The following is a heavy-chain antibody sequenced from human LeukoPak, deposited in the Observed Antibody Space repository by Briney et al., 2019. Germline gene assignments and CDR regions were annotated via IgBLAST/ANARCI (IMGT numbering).Heavy chain of an antibody. J-gene: IGHJ4*02. D-gene: IGHD1-1*01. CDR1: GFTFSSYA. CDR3: AKGTYGRLESGYFDY. Sequence: GGSLRLSCAASGFTFSSYAMSWVRQAPGKGLEWVSAISGSGGSTYYADSVKGPFTIPTDNSKNTLYLQMNSLRAEDPAVYYCAKGTYGRLESGYFDYWGQGTLVTVSS. CDR2: ISGSGGST. V-gene: IGHV3-23*01.